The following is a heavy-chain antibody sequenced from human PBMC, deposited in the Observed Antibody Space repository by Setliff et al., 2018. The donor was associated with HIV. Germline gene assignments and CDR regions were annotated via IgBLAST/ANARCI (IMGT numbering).Heavy chain of an antibody. CDR1: GGSISSHY. J-gene: IGHJ2*01. Sequence: SETLSLTCAVSGGSISSHYWSCIRQPPGKGLEWIGYIYYSGNSKYNPSLKSRLTMLLDTSTNCFSLKLTSVTAADTAVYYCARDWVSDNGDRRFDLWGRGTLVTVSS. CDR3: ARDWVSDNGDRRFDL. D-gene: IGHD4-17*01. V-gene: IGHV4-59*11. CDR2: IYYSGNS.